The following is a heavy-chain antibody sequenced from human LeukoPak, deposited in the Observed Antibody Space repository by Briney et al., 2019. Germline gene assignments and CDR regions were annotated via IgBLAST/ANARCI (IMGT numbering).Heavy chain of an antibody. J-gene: IGHJ4*02. CDR3: ARLASYYYGSGSYSLYFDY. V-gene: IGHV4-30-4*01. Sequence: SQTLSLTCTVSGGSISSGDYYWSWIRQPPGKGLEWIGYIYYSGSTYYNPSLKSRVTISVDTSKNQFSLKLSSVTAADTAVYYCARLASYYYGSGSYSLYFDYWGQGTLVTVSS. CDR1: GGSISSGDYY. D-gene: IGHD3-10*01. CDR2: IYYSGST.